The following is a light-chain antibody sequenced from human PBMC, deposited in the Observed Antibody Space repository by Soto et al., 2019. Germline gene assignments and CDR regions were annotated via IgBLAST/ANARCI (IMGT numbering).Light chain of an antibody. Sequence: QSVLTQPPSVSAAPGQKVTISCSGSNSNIGNNYVSWYQQYPGKAPKLIIYEGRKRPSGISDRFSGSRSDNTASLTISGLQAEDEADYYCCSYAGSATLFAGGTKLTVL. J-gene: IGLJ2*01. V-gene: IGLV2-23*01. CDR2: EGR. CDR1: NSNIGNNY. CDR3: CSYAGSATL.